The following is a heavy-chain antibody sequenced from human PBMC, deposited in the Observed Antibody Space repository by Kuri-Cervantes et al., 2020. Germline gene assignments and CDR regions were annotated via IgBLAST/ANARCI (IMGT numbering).Heavy chain of an antibody. CDR3: AGADHDRTGHYFPPNWHFDL. Sequence: GGSLRLSCAASGFTFSSYSMNWVRQAPGKGLEWVSVISATGGRTYYADSVKGRFTISRDNSKNTLYLQMNSLRVEDTAVYYCAGADHDRTGHYFPPNWHFDLWGRGTLVTVSS. V-gene: IGHV3-23*01. J-gene: IGHJ2*01. CDR1: GFTFSSYS. D-gene: IGHD3-22*01. CDR2: ISATGGRT.